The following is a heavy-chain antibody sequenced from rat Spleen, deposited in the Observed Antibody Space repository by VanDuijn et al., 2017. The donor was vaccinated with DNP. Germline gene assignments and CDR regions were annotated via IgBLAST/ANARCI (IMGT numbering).Heavy chain of an antibody. Sequence: EVQLVESGGGLVQPGRSLKLSCAASGFTFSDYFMAWVRQAPKKGLEWVATITNTGTRTFYSDPVRGRFTISRDNAKSTLYLQMNSLRSEDTATYKCKVGGQYWGQGVMVTVSS. CDR2: ITNTGTRT. D-gene: IGHD1-11*01. J-gene: IGHJ2*01. CDR3: KVGGQY. CDR1: GFTFSDYF. V-gene: IGHV5-22*01.